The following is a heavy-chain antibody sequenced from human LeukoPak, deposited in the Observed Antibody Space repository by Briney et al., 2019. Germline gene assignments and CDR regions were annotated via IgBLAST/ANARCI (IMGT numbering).Heavy chain of an antibody. Sequence: ASVKVSCKASGYTFTSYYMHWVRQAPGQGLEWMGIINPRGGSTSYAQKFQGRVTMTRDTSTSTVYMELSSLRSEDTAVYYCARAHQSYYDSSGYYSGVDYWGQGTLVTVSS. CDR3: ARAHQSYYDSSGYYSGVDY. CDR1: GYTFTSYY. D-gene: IGHD3-22*01. V-gene: IGHV1-46*01. CDR2: INPRGGST. J-gene: IGHJ4*02.